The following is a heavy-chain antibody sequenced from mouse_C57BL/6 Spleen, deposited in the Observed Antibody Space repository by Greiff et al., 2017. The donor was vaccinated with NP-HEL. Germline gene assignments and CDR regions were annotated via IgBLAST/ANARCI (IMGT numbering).Heavy chain of an antibody. Sequence: EVQLQQSGPELVKPGASVKISCKASGYSFTGYYMNWVKQSPEKSLEWIGEINPSTGGTTYNQKFKAKATLTVDKSSSTAYMQLKSLTSEDSAVDYCARSSYYYGSSYGEYYFDYWGQGTTLTVSS. CDR2: INPSTGGT. J-gene: IGHJ2*01. CDR1: GYSFTGYY. V-gene: IGHV1-42*01. D-gene: IGHD1-1*01. CDR3: ARSSYYYGSSYGEYYFDY.